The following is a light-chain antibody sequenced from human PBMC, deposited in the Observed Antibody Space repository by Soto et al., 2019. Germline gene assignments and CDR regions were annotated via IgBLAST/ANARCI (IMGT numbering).Light chain of an antibody. J-gene: IGKJ4*01. CDR1: QSVSSY. CDR3: QQYGSSPLT. V-gene: IGKV3-20*01. Sequence: EIVLTQSPATLSLSPGERATLSCRASQSVSSYLAWYQQKPGQTPKVLIYRASSRATGIPDRFSGSGSGTDFTLTISRLEPEDFAMYYCQQYGSSPLTFGGGTKVEIK. CDR2: RAS.